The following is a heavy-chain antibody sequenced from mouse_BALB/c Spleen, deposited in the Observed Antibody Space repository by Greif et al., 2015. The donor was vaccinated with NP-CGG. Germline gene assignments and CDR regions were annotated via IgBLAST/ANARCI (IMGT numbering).Heavy chain of an antibody. CDR1: GFNIKDTY. CDR3: AREGGNYGYAMDY. CDR2: IDPANGNT. Sequence: EVQLQQSGAELVKPGASVKLSCTTSGFNIKDTYMHWVKQRPEQGLEWIGRIDPANGNTKYDPKFQGKATITADTSSNTAYLQLSSLTSEDTAVYYCAREGGNYGYAMDYWGQGTSVTVSS. D-gene: IGHD2-1*01. J-gene: IGHJ4*01. V-gene: IGHV14-3*02.